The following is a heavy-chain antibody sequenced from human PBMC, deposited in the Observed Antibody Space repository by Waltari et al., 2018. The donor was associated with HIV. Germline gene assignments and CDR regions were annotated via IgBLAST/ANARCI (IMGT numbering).Heavy chain of an antibody. D-gene: IGHD3-16*01. CDR2: INQNGVT. J-gene: IGHJ3*02. V-gene: IGHV4-34*02. CDR1: CGSFGGYF. Sequence: LQQWGAGLLKPSETLTLACAVYCGSFGGYFWTGIRPRPGGGLEWIGEINQNGVTNYKSSREGRVTLSVDTSKNQFFLKVAAVTAADTATYYCARGSYDYVRGSQPGDAFEIWGQGTPVTVSS. CDR3: ARGSYDYVRGSQPGDAFEI.